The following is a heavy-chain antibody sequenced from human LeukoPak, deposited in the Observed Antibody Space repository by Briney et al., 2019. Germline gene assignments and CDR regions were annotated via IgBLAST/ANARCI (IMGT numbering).Heavy chain of an antibody. CDR2: ISAYNGNT. CDR1: GFTFNAYF. J-gene: IGHJ6*03. CDR3: ARSPWNDRYYYYMDV. Sequence: GASVKVSWKASGFTFNAYFIHWVRQAPGQGLGWMGWISAYNGNTNYAQKLQGTVTMTTDTSTSTALRELRSLRSDATAVYYWARSPWNDRYYYYMDVWGKGTTVTVSS. V-gene: IGHV1-18*04. D-gene: IGHD1-1*01.